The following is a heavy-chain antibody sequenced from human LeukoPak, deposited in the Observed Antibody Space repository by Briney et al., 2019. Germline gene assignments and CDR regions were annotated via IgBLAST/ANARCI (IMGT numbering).Heavy chain of an antibody. CDR3: TPSARDGYNPFAY. J-gene: IGHJ4*02. D-gene: IGHD5-24*01. CDR2: IKSKTDGGTT. CDR1: GFTFSNAW. Sequence: GGSLRLSCAASGFTFSNAWMNWVRQAPGKGLEWVGRIKSKTDGGTTDYAAPVKGRFTISRDGSKNTLYLQMNSLKTEDTAVYYCTPSARDGYNPFAYWGQGTLVTVSS. V-gene: IGHV3-15*07.